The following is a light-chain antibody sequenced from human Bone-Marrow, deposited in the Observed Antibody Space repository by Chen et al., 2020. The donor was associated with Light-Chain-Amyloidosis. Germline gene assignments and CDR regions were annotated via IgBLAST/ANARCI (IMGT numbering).Light chain of an antibody. CDR1: SGYVGTYNY. J-gene: IGLJ1*01. Sequence: QSALTQLAYVSGAPGQPITISCPGTSGYVGTYNYVSWYQQHPGKAPKVMIYAVSNRPSGVSNRFSGSKPGNTASLTISGLQAEDEADYYCSSFTSSSSYVFGPGTKVTVL. CDR3: SSFTSSSSYV. V-gene: IGLV2-14*01. CDR2: AVS.